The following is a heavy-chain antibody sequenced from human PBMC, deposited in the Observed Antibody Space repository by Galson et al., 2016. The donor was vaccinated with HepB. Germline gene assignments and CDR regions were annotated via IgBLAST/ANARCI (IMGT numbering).Heavy chain of an antibody. Sequence: SETLSLTCSVSGASISNSNSYWGWIRQSPGKGLEWLGTLYYSGNTYYNPSLKSRVTISLGTSKNQFSRKVTSMTAADTAVYFCAREISVMAFGYWGQGTLVIVSS. CDR2: LYYSGNT. J-gene: IGHJ4*02. CDR3: AREISVMAFGY. D-gene: IGHD5-24*01. V-gene: IGHV4-39*07. CDR1: GASISNSNSY.